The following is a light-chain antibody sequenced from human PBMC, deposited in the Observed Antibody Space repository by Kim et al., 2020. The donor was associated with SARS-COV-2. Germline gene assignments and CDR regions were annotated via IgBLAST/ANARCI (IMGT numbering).Light chain of an antibody. CDR3: QQSYSTPYT. CDR2: AAS. V-gene: IGKV1-39*01. Sequence: SSSVGGRVSVACRASQSIDNHVNGDQQKPGKAPNLLTYAASNLQGGVPSRFSGSGSGTDFTLTINNLQPEDFAAYYCQQSYSTPYTFGQGTNLEI. CDR1: QSIDNH. J-gene: IGKJ2*01.